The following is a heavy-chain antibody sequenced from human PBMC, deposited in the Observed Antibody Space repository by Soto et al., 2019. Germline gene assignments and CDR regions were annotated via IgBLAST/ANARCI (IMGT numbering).Heavy chain of an antibody. J-gene: IGHJ4*02. V-gene: IGHV1-24*01. D-gene: IGHD2-15*01. CDR3: ARVYCSGGSCYHLDY. CDR1: GYTLTELS. CDR2: FDPEDGET. Sequence: GASVKVSCKVSGYTLTELSMHWARQAPGKGLEWMGGFDPEDGETIYAQKFQGRATMTEDTSTDTAYMELSSLRAEDTAVYYCARVYCSGGSCYHLDYWGQGTLVTVSS.